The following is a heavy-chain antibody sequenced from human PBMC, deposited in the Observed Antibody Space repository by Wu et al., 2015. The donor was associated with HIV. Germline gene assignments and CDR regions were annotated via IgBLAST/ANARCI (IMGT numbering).Heavy chain of an antibody. CDR3: ARGEIVGTADAFDI. CDR1: GYTFTSYY. CDR2: INPSGGTA. V-gene: IGHV1-46*01. D-gene: IGHD5-12*01. Sequence: QVQLVQSGAEVKKPGASVKVSCKASGYTFTSYYMHWVRQAPGQGLEWMGIINPSGGTANYAQKFQGRVTITADESTSTAYMELSSLRSEDTAVYYCARGEIVGTADAFDIWGQGTMVTVSS. J-gene: IGHJ3*02.